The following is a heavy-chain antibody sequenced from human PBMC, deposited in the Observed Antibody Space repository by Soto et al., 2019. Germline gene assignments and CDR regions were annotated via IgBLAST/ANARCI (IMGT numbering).Heavy chain of an antibody. CDR1: GGSFSGYY. Sequence: SETLSLTCAVYGGSFSGYYWSWIRQPPGKGLEWIGEINHSGSTNYNPSLKSRVTISVDTSKNQFSLKLSSVTAADTAVYYCARGLGYCSSTSCYYAYYYMDVWGKGTTVTVSS. D-gene: IGHD2-2*01. CDR2: INHSGST. CDR3: ARGLGYCSSTSCYYAYYYMDV. V-gene: IGHV4-34*01. J-gene: IGHJ6*03.